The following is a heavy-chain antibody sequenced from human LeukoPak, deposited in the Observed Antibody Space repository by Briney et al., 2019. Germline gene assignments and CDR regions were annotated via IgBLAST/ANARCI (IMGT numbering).Heavy chain of an antibody. CDR2: IKQEGSEK. J-gene: IGHJ3*02. D-gene: IGHD2-15*01. V-gene: IGHV3-7*04. CDR3: ARVRGGYCSGGSCYSAFDI. CDR1: GFTFSSYW. Sequence: GGSLRLSCAASGFTFSSYWMSWVRQAPGKGLEWVANIKQEGSEKYYVDSVKGRFTISRDNAQNSLYLQMNSLRAGDTAVYYCARVRGGYCSGGSCYSAFDIWGQGTMVTVSS.